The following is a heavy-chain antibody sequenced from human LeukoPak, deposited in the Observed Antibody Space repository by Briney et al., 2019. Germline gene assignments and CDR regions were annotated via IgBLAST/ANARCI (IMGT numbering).Heavy chain of an antibody. CDR2: ISYDGSNK. D-gene: IGHD1-26*01. V-gene: IGHV3-30-3*01. CDR3: ARYSGSYDAFDI. J-gene: IGHJ3*02. Sequence: GGSLRLSCEASGFIFSSYVMGWVRQAPGKGLEWVAVISYDGSNKYYADSVKGRFTISRDNSKNTLYLQMNSLRAEDTAVYYCARYSGSYDAFDIWGQGTMVTVSS. CDR1: GFIFSSYV.